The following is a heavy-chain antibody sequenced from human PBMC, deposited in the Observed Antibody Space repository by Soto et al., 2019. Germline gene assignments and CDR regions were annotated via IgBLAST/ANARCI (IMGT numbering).Heavy chain of an antibody. Sequence: GGSLRLSXEASGFTFSNAWMNWVRQGPGKGLEWLGRIKSKVDGGTADYGAATKGRFSISRDDLKNMLYLQMNSLKPDDTAVYYCTTLSYLYYYGMDVWGQGTTVTVSS. CDR3: TTLSYLYYYGMDV. CDR2: IKSKVDGGTA. V-gene: IGHV3-15*01. D-gene: IGHD2-2*01. J-gene: IGHJ6*02. CDR1: GFTFSNAW.